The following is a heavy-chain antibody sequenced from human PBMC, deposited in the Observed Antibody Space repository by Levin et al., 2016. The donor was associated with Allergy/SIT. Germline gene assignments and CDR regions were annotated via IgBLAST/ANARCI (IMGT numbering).Heavy chain of an antibody. CDR1: GYTFTSYG. CDR3: AREAAIVGAPLGMDV. Sequence: ASVKVSCKASGYTFTSYGISWVRQAPGQGLEWMGWISAYNGNTNYAQKLQGRVTMTTDTSTSTAYMELRSLRSDDTAVYYCAREAAIVGAPLGMDVWGQGTTVTVSS. D-gene: IGHD1-26*01. CDR2: ISAYNGNT. V-gene: IGHV1-18*01. J-gene: IGHJ6*02.